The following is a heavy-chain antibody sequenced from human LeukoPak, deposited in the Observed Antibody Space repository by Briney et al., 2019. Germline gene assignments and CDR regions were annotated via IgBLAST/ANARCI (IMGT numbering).Heavy chain of an antibody. CDR1: GYTFTTYA. J-gene: IGHJ5*02. CDR2: INGDNGNT. Sequence: ASVKVSCKASGYTFTTYAMHWVRQAPGQRLEWMGWINGDNGNTKYSQKFQGRVTITRDTSAYTAYMELRSLSSADTAVYFCARAPYDILTGYSLNWFDPWGQGTLVTVSS. D-gene: IGHD3-9*01. V-gene: IGHV1-3*01. CDR3: ARAPYDILTGYSLNWFDP.